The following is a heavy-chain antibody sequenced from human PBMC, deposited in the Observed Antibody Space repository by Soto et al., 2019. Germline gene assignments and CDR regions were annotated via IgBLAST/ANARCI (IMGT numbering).Heavy chain of an antibody. Sequence: QVQLVESGGGVVQPGRSLRLSCAASGFTFSSYGMHWVRQAPGKGLEWLALISYDGSNKYYTDSVKGRFIISRDTAKNTLFPQMNNLRAEDTAVYYCAKETTYETSSYYGMNVWGQGTTVTVSS. CDR2: ISYDGSNK. J-gene: IGHJ6*02. CDR3: AKETTYETSSYYGMNV. V-gene: IGHV3-30*18. D-gene: IGHD1-1*01. CDR1: GFTFSSYG.